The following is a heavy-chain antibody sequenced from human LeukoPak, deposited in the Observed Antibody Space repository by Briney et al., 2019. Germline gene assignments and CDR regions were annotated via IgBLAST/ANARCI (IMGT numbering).Heavy chain of an antibody. D-gene: IGHD3-16*01. CDR1: GGSISSSSYY. J-gene: IGHJ4*02. Sequence: PSETLSLTCTVSGGSISSSSYYWGWIRQPPGKGLEWIGSIYYSGSTYYNPSLKSRVTISVDTSKNQFSLKLTAVTAADTAVYYCARGGDKWDYWGQGTLVTVSS. CDR3: ARGGDKWDY. V-gene: IGHV4-39*07. CDR2: IYYSGST.